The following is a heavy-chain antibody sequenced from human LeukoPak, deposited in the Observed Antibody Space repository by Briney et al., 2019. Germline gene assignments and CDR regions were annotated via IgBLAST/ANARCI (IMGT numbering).Heavy chain of an antibody. CDR2: INTNTGNP. J-gene: IGHJ6*02. D-gene: IGHD6-13*01. Sequence: GASVKVSCKASGYTFTGYYMHWVRQAPGQGLEWMGWINTNTGNPAYAQGFTGRFVFSLDTSVSTAYLQITSLKAEDTAVYYCARPKAAVGYGYYYYGMDVWGQGTTVTVSS. CDR3: ARPKAAVGYGYYYYGMDV. CDR1: GYTFTGYY. V-gene: IGHV7-4-1*02.